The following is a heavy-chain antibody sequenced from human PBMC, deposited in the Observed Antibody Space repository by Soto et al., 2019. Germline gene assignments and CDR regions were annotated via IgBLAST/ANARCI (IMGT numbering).Heavy chain of an antibody. CDR1: GGSISSGGYY. Sequence: SETLSLTCTVSGGSISSGGYYWSWIRQHPGKGLEWIGYIYCSGSTYYNASLRSRVTISADKSISTAYLQWSSPKASDTAMYYCARSSSSHYYFYGMDVWGQGTTVTVSS. D-gene: IGHD6-19*01. CDR3: ARSSSSHYYFYGMDV. V-gene: IGHV4-31*03. CDR2: IYCSGST. J-gene: IGHJ6*02.